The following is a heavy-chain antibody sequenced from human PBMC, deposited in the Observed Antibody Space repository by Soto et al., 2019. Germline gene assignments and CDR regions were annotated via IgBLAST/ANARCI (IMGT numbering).Heavy chain of an antibody. Sequence: SDTLSLTCTVPGGSISRYYWSWIRQPSGKGLEWIGYIYYSGSTNYNPSLKSRGTISVDTSKNQFSLKLSSVTAADTAVYYCARGRYCRGGSCYRFFQHWGQGTLVTVS. CDR3: ARGRYCRGGSCYRFFQH. CDR1: GGSISRYY. V-gene: IGHV4-59*01. J-gene: IGHJ1*01. CDR2: IYYSGST. D-gene: IGHD2-15*01.